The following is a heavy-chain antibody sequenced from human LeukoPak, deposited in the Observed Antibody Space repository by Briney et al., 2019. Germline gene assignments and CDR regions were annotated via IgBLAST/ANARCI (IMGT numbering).Heavy chain of an antibody. D-gene: IGHD6-19*01. CDR3: AKDARRTSGWYFFDY. Sequence: HPGGSLRLSCAASGFAFSSQAMGWVRQAPGKGLEWVSVISDSGSITYYADSVKGRFTISRDNSKNTLFLQMNSLRAEDTAVYYCAKDARRTSGWYFFDYWGPGSLVTVSS. CDR2: ISDSGSIT. J-gene: IGHJ4*02. V-gene: IGHV3-23*01. CDR1: GFAFSSQA.